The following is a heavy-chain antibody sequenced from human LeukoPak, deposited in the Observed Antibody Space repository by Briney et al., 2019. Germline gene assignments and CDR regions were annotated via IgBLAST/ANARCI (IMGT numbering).Heavy chain of an antibody. D-gene: IGHD3-10*01. CDR2: ISSGSDYA. J-gene: IGHJ2*01. CDR1: GFSFSSHG. CDR3: AKIGVIGKWYYDI. Sequence: GGSLKLSCAASGFSFSSHGMSWVRQAPGKGPEWVSSISSGSDYAFYADSVKGRFIVSRDNSKNTLYLQMYSLRAGDTAVYYCAKIGVIGKWYYDIWGRGTLVTVSS. V-gene: IGHV3-23*01.